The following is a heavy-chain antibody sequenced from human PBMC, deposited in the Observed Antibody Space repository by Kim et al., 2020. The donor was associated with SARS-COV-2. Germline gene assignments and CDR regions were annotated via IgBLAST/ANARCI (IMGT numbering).Heavy chain of an antibody. CDR1: GFTVSSNY. CDR3: ARARGYYGDSFDY. V-gene: IGHV3-53*01. D-gene: IGHD4-17*01. Sequence: GGSLRLSCAASGFTVSSNYMSWVRQAPGKGLEWVSVIYSGGSTYYADSVKGRFTISRDNSKNTLYLQMNSLRAEDTAVYYCARARGYYGDSFDYWGQGTLVTVSS. J-gene: IGHJ4*02. CDR2: IYSGGST.